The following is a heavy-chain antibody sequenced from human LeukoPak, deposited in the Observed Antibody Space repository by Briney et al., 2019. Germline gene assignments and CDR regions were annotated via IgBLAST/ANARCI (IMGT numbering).Heavy chain of an antibody. CDR1: GGTFSSYA. V-gene: IGHV1-69*13. Sequence: ASVKVSCKASGGTFSSYAISWVRQAPGQGLGWMGGIIPIFGTANYAQKFQGRVTITADESTSTAYMELSSLRSEDTAVYYCASGGLFSSSLTGYFDCWGQGTLVTVSS. D-gene: IGHD6-6*01. J-gene: IGHJ4*02. CDR2: IIPIFGTA. CDR3: ASGGLFSSSLTGYFDC.